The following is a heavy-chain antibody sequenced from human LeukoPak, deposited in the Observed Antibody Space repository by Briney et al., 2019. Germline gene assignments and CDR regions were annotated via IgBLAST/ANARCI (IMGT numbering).Heavy chain of an antibody. V-gene: IGHV3-7*01. CDR3: TRGLAYSFDI. D-gene: IGHD3-10*01. J-gene: IGHJ3*02. Sequence: HPGGSLRLSCAASGFSFNNYWMRWGRQAPGKGLEWVADLSEDGSKKNYVDSMKGRFTISRDNAKNSLYLQMNSLRAEDTAVYYCTRGLAYSFDIWGQGTMVTVSS. CDR2: LSEDGSKK. CDR1: GFSFNNYW.